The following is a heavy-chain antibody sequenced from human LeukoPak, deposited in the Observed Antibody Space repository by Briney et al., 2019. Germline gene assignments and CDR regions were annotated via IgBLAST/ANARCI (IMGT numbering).Heavy chain of an antibody. CDR2: IRYDGSNK. Sequence: PGGSLRLSCAASGFTFSSYGMHWVHQAPGKGLEWVAFIRYDGSNKYYADSVKGRFTISRDNSKNTLYLQMNSLRAEDTAVYYCAKDGGYGYSSPRYYFDYWGQGTLVTVSS. J-gene: IGHJ4*02. CDR1: GFTFSSYG. V-gene: IGHV3-30*02. CDR3: AKDGGYGYSSPRYYFDY. D-gene: IGHD6-13*01.